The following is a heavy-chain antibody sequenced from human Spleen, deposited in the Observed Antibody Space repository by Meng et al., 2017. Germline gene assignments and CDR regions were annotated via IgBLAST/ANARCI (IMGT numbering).Heavy chain of an antibody. V-gene: IGHV1-46*01. Sequence: ASVKVSCKASGYTFTSYGISWVRQAPGQGLEWMGIINPSGGSTTYAQKFQGRLTMTRDTSTSTVYIELSSLRSEDTAVYYCARVPDYGDYVSAFDIWGQGTMVTVSS. CDR2: INPSGGST. CDR3: ARVPDYGDYVSAFDI. D-gene: IGHD4-17*01. J-gene: IGHJ3*02. CDR1: GYTFTSYG.